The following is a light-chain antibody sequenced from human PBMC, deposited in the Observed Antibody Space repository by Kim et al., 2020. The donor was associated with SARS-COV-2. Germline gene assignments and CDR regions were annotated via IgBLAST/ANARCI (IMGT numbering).Light chain of an antibody. CDR2: YDR. CDR3: QVWDSSSDHRV. V-gene: IGLV3-21*04. CDR1: NIGSKS. J-gene: IGLJ3*02. Sequence: PGKTARITWGGNNIGSKSVHWYQQKPGQAPVLVIHYDRDRPSGIPERFSGSNSGNTATLTISRVEAGDEADYYCQVWDSSSDHRVFGGGTKLTVL.